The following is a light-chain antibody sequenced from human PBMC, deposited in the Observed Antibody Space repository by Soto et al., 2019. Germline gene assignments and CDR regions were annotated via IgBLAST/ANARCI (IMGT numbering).Light chain of an antibody. CDR2: GNS. V-gene: IGLV1-40*01. CDR3: QSYDSSLSGSGVV. CDR1: SSNIGAGYD. Sequence: QPVLTQPPSVSGAPGQRVTISCTGSSSNIGAGYDVHWYQQLPGTAPKLLIYGNSHRPAGVPDRFSGSKSGTSASLAITGLQAEDEAYYYCQSYDSSLSGSGVVFGGGTKLTVL. J-gene: IGLJ2*01.